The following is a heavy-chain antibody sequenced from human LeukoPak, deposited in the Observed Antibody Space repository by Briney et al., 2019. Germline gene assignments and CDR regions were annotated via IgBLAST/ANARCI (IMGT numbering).Heavy chain of an antibody. Sequence: GGALRLSWAACGVNVRNEDMSGGRHTQGKGLEWVSGITGSAGSTHYADSVKGRFTISRDNTKNTLYLQMNSLRAEDTAVYYCASGGHLDYWGQGALVTVAS. J-gene: IGHJ4*02. CDR3: ASGGHLDY. CDR2: ITGSAGST. CDR1: GVNVRNED. D-gene: IGHD3-16*01. V-gene: IGHV3-23*01.